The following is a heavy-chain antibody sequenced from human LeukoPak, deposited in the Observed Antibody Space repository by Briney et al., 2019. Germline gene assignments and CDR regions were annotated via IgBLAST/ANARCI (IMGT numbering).Heavy chain of an antibody. D-gene: IGHD1-26*01. CDR1: GFTFDDYA. CDR3: AKDIGRYSGSYIDY. Sequence: GGSVRLSCAASGFTFDDYAMHWVRQAPGKGLEWVSLISWNSGSIGYADSVKGRFTISRDNAKNSLYLQMNSLRAEDTALYYCAKDIGRYSGSYIDYWGQGTLVTVSS. V-gene: IGHV3-9*01. CDR2: ISWNSGSI. J-gene: IGHJ4*02.